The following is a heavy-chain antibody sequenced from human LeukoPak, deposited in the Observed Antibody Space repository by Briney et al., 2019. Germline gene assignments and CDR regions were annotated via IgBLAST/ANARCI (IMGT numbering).Heavy chain of an antibody. J-gene: IGHJ1*01. V-gene: IGHV5-10-1*01. CDR2: IDPSDSYT. CDR3: AGAGIAVAGNAKYFQH. CDR1: GYSFTSYW. Sequence: TTGESLKISCKGSGYSFTSYWISWVRQMPGKGLEWMGRIDPSDSYTNYSPSFQGHVTISADKSISTAYLQWSSLKASDTAMYYCAGAGIAVAGNAKYFQHWGQGTLVTVSS. D-gene: IGHD6-19*01.